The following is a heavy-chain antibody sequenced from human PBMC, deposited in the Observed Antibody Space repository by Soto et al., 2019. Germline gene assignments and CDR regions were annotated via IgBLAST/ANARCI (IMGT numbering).Heavy chain of an antibody. V-gene: IGHV1-18*01. CDR1: GYTFTSYG. CDR3: ARDVPTVTTGGPDY. CDR2: ISAYNGNT. J-gene: IGHJ4*02. Sequence: QVQLVQSGVEVEKPGASVKVSCKASGYTFTSYGVSWVRQAPGQGLEWMGWISAYNGNTNYAQKFQGRVTMTTDTSTSTAYMELRSLRSDDTAVYYCARDVPTVTTGGPDYWGQGPLVTVSP. D-gene: IGHD4-17*01.